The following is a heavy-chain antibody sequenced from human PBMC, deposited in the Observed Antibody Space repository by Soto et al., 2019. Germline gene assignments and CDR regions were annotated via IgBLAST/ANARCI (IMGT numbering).Heavy chain of an antibody. CDR3: AREGSGSFYHFDY. Sequence: SETLSLTCTVSGGSISNYYWSWIRQTPGKGLEWIGYAYYSGSTNYNPSLKSRVTISVDTSKNQFSLKLTSVTAADTAVYYCAREGSGSFYHFDYWGQGALVTVSS. V-gene: IGHV4-59*12. D-gene: IGHD3-10*01. J-gene: IGHJ4*02. CDR2: AYYSGST. CDR1: GGSISNYY.